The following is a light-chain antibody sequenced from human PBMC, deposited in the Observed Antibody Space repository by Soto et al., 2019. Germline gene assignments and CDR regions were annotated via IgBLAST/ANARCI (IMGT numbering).Light chain of an antibody. CDR2: DAS. CDR3: QQYNGYPYT. J-gene: IGKJ2*01. V-gene: IGKV1-5*01. CDR1: QSISSW. Sequence: DIQMTQSPSTLSASVGDRVTITCRASQSISSWLAWYHQKPGKAPNLLIYDASSLESGVPSRFGGSGSGTEFTLTISGLQPDDFATYYCQQYNGYPYTFGQGTKLEIK.